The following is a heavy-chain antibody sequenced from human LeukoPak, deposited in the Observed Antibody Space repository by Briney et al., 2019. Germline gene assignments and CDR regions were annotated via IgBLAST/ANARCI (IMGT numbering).Heavy chain of an antibody. J-gene: IGHJ1*01. D-gene: IGHD3-22*01. CDR3: TRLEEYFYDSSAYFSYFLH. V-gene: IGHV3-49*04. CDR1: GFTFEDYA. Sequence: PGGSLRLSCTFSGFTFEDYAMSWVRQAPGKGLEWVSFIRSKTFGGTTKYGASVKGRFTISRDDSKSIAYLQMNSLKTEDTAVYYCTRLEEYFYDSSAYFSYFLHWGQGALVTVSS. CDR2: IRSKTFGGTT.